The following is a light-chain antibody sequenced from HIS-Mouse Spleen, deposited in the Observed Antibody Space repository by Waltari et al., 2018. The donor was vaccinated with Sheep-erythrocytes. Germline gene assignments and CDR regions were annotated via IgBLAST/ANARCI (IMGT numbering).Light chain of an antibody. Sequence: EIVLTHSPATLSLSPGERATLSFRASQSVSSYLAWYQQKPGQAPRLLIYDASNRATGIPARCSGSGSGTDFTLTISSLEPEDFAFYYCQQRSNWYTFGQGTKLEIK. CDR1: QSVSSY. CDR2: DAS. J-gene: IGKJ2*01. V-gene: IGKV3-11*01. CDR3: QQRSNWYT.